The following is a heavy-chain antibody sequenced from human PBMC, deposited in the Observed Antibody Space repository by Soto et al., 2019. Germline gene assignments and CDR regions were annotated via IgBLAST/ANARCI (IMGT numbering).Heavy chain of an antibody. J-gene: IGHJ5*02. V-gene: IGHV4-39*02. CDR2: LYYTGRT. D-gene: IGHD3-10*01. CDR1: GGSISSGTYY. Sequence: XETLSLTCTVSGGSISSGTYYWGCIRQPPGKGLEWIGSLYYTGRTYYSPSLKSRVTISVDTSKNHFSLNLTSVTAADTAVYYCARSLDRGVIGWFDPWGQGTLVTVSS. CDR3: ARSLDRGVIGWFDP.